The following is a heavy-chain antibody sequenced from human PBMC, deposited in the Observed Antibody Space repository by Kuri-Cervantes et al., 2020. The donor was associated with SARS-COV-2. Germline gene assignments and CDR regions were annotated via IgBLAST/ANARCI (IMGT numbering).Heavy chain of an antibody. CDR2: FDPEDGET. D-gene: IGHD1-26*01. CDR3: AAARFQWELLPLSS. Sequence: ASVKVSCKVSGYTLTELSMHWVRQAPGKGLEWMGGFDPEDGETIYAQKFQGRVTMTEDTSTGTAYMELSSLRSEDTAVYYCAAARFQWELLPLSSWGQGTLVTVSS. V-gene: IGHV1-24*01. J-gene: IGHJ5*02. CDR1: GYTLTELS.